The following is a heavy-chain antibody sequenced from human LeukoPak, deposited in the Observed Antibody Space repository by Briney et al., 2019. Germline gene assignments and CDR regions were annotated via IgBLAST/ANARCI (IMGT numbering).Heavy chain of an antibody. J-gene: IGHJ4*02. CDR2: IWYDGSNK. Sequence: PGGSLRLSCAVSGFTFSSYGMHWVRQAPGKGLEWVAVIWYDGSNKYYADSVRGRFTISRDDSKNTLYLQMNSLRAEDTAVYHCARDGALGSRRFNFDQCGQGTLVTASS. V-gene: IGHV3-33*01. CDR1: GFTFSSYG. D-gene: IGHD1-26*01. CDR3: ARDGALGSRRFNFDQ.